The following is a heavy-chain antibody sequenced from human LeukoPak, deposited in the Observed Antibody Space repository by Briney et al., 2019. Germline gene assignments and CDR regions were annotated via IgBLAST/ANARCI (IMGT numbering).Heavy chain of an antibody. V-gene: IGHV3-23*01. CDR2: ISGSGGST. CDR1: GFTFSSYA. Sequence: AGGSLRLSCAASGFTFSSYAMSWVRQAPGEGLEWVSAISGSGGSTYYADSVKGRFTISRDNSKNTLYLQMNSLRAEDTAVYYCAKQYSSGWYRNSDYWGQGTLVTVSS. CDR3: AKQYSSGWYRNSDY. D-gene: IGHD6-19*01. J-gene: IGHJ4*02.